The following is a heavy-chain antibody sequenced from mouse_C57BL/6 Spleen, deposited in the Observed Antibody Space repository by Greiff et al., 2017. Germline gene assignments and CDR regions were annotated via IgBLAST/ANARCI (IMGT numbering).Heavy chain of an antibody. J-gene: IGHJ3*01. CDR2: IDPENGDT. Sequence: VQLQQSGAALVRPGASVKLSCTASGFNIKDDYMHWVKQRPEQGLEWIGWIDPENGDTEYASKFQGKATITADTSSNTAYLQLSSLTSEDTAVYYCTTYSNYGLFAYWGQGTLVTVSA. V-gene: IGHV14-4*01. CDR1: GFNIKDDY. CDR3: TTYSNYGLFAY. D-gene: IGHD2-5*01.